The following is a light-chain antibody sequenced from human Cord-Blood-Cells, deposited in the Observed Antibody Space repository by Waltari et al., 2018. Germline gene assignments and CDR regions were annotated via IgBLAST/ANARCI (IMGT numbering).Light chain of an antibody. V-gene: IGLV2-14*01. CDR3: SSYTSSSSVV. J-gene: IGLJ2*01. Sequence: QSALTQPASVSGSPGQSITIPCTGPSRDVGGYNYVSWYQQHPGKAPTLMIYDVSNRPSGVSNRFSGSKSGNTASLTISGLQAEDEADYYCSSYTSSSSVVFGGGTKLTVL. CDR1: SRDVGGYNY. CDR2: DVS.